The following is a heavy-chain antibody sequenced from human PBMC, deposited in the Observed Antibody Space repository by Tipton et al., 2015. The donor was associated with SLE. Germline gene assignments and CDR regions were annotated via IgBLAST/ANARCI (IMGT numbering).Heavy chain of an antibody. Sequence: TLSLTCTVSGSSISSSSYYWGWIRQPPGKGLEWIGSIYYSGSTYYNPALKSRVTISVDTSKNQFSLKLSSVTAADTAVYYCASMVRGVIPNETPDYWGQGTLVTVSS. CDR1: GSSISSSSYY. V-gene: IGHV4-39*01. D-gene: IGHD3-10*01. CDR3: ASMVRGVIPNETPDY. J-gene: IGHJ4*02. CDR2: IYYSGST.